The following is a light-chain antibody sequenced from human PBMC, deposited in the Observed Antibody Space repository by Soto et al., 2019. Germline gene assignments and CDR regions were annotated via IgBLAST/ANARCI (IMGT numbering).Light chain of an antibody. CDR1: SSDVGGSDY. CDR2: DVS. Sequence: QSALTQPPSASGSPGQSVTISCTGTSSDVGGSDYVSWYQHHPGKAPKLMIYDVSKRPSGVPDRFSRSKSGNMASLTVSGLQADDEADYYCISHVGHSNVFGTGTKLTVL. V-gene: IGLV2-8*01. J-gene: IGLJ1*01. CDR3: ISHVGHSNV.